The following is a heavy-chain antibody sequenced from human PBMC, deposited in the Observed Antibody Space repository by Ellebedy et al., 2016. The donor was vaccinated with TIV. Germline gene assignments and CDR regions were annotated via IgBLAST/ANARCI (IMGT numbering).Heavy chain of an antibody. CDR1: GYTFTSQE. V-gene: IGHV1-8*03. CDR3: ARGARFCSGGSCYVCDL. Sequence: AASVKVSCKASGYTFTSQEIAWVRQATGQSPEWMGWVHPYNGDTGYAQQFQGRLTITTDTSRSTAYMELGSLKSGDTAVYYCARGARFCSGGSCYVCDLWGQGTLVTVSS. D-gene: IGHD2-15*01. CDR2: VHPYNGDT. J-gene: IGHJ5*02.